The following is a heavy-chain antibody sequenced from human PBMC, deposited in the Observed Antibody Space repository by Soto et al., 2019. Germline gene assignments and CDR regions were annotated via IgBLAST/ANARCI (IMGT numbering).Heavy chain of an antibody. CDR3: ARGDGYDPYYYMDV. CDR2: IYYSGST. V-gene: IGHV4-39*01. Sequence: PSETLSLTCTVSGGSISSYYWGWIRQPPGKGLEWIGSIYYSGSTYYNPSLKSRVTISVDTSKNQFSLKLSSVTAADTAVYYCARGDGYDPYYYMDVWGKGTTVTVSS. CDR1: GGSISSYY. J-gene: IGHJ6*03. D-gene: IGHD5-18*01.